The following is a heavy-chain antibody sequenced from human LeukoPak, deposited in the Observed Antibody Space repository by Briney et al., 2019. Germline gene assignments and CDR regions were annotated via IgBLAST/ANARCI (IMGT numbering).Heavy chain of an antibody. CDR1: GYTFTSYG. J-gene: IGHJ5*02. CDR2: ISAYNGNT. D-gene: IGHD6-19*01. CDR3: ARGNPTMYSSGSDNWFDP. Sequence: GSVKVSCKASGYTFTSYGISWVRQAPGQGLEWMGWISAYNGNTNYAQKLQGRVTMTTDTSTSTAYMELRSLRSDDTAVYYCARGNPTMYSSGSDNWFDPWGQGTLVTVSS. V-gene: IGHV1-18*01.